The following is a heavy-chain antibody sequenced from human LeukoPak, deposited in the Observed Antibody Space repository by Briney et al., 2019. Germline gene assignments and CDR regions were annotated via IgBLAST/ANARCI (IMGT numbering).Heavy chain of an antibody. V-gene: IGHV3-30*18. J-gene: IGHJ4*02. CDR1: GFIFSSYG. D-gene: IGHD6-19*01. CDR3: AKDHELRTWYSSGWSDY. Sequence: GGSLRLSCAASGFIFSSYGMHWVRQAPGKGLEWVAVISYDGSNKYYADSVKGRFTISRDNSKNTLYLQMNSLRAEDTAVYYCAKDHELRTWYSSGWSDYWGQGTLVTVSS. CDR2: ISYDGSNK.